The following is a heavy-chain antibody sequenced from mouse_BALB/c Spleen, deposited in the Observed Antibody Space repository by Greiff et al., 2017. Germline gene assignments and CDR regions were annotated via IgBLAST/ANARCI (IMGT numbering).Heavy chain of an antibody. D-gene: IGHD1-1*01. CDR3: ARFLYGSSYEGAMDY. J-gene: IGHJ4*01. Sequence: VHLVESGPGLVAPSQSLSITCTVSGFSLTSYGVHWVRQPPGKGLEWLGVIWAGGSTNYNSALMSRLSISKDNSKSQVFLKMNSLQTDDTAMYYCARFLYGSSYEGAMDYWGQGTSVTVSS. CDR2: IWAGGST. CDR1: GFSLTSYG. V-gene: IGHV2-9*02.